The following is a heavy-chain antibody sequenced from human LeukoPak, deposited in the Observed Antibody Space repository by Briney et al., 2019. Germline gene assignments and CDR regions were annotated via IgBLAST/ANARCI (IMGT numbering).Heavy chain of an antibody. Sequence: GSLRLSCAASGFTFSSYWMHWVRQAPGKGLVWVSRINSDGSSTSYADSVRGRFTMSRDNAKNSLHLQMNSLRAEDTALYYCTRRIIYSGMDVWGHGTTVTVSS. D-gene: IGHD2-21*01. CDR3: TRRIIYSGMDV. V-gene: IGHV3-74*01. CDR2: INSDGSST. CDR1: GFTFSSYW. J-gene: IGHJ6*02.